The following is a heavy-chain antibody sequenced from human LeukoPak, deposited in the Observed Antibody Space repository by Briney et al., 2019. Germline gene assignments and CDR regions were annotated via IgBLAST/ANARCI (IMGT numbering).Heavy chain of an antibody. CDR1: GGSISSSSYY. V-gene: IGHV4-39*01. J-gene: IGHJ4*02. CDR3: ARLGYDSSGYYLDY. Sequence: SETLSLTCTVSGGSISSSSYYWGWIRQPPGKGLVWIGSIYYSGSTYYNPSLKSRVTISVDTSKNQFSLKLSSVTAADTAVYYCARLGYDSSGYYLDYWGQGTLVTVSS. D-gene: IGHD3-22*01. CDR2: IYYSGST.